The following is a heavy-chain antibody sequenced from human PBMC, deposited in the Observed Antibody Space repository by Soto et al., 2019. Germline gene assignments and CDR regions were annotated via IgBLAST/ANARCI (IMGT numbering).Heavy chain of an antibody. V-gene: IGHV3-23*01. D-gene: IGHD2-15*01. J-gene: IGHJ4*02. Sequence: GGSLRLSCAASGFTFSSYAMSWVRQAPGKGLEWVSAISGSGGSTYYADSVKGRFTISRDNSKNTLYLQMNSLRAEDTAVYYCASRVVVAAPTRYTYTDYWGQGTLVTVSS. CDR1: GFTFSSYA. CDR2: ISGSGGST. CDR3: ASRVVVAAPTRYTYTDY.